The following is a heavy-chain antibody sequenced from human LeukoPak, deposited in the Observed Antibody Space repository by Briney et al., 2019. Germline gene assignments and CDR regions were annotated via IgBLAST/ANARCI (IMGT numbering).Heavy chain of an antibody. J-gene: IGHJ4*02. CDR1: GFTFSSYA. CDR2: INHSGST. D-gene: IGHD3-10*01. Sequence: TTGGSLRLSCAASGFTFSSYAMSWIRQPPGKGLEWIGEINHSGSTNYNPSLKSRVTISVDTSKNQFSLKLSSVTAADTAVYYCARGHLARGSGRSLDYWGQGTLVTVSS. CDR3: ARGHLARGSGRSLDY. V-gene: IGHV4-34*01.